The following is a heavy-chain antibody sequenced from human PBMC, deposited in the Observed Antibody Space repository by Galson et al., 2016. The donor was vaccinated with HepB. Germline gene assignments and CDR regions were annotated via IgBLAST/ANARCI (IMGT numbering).Heavy chain of an antibody. CDR1: GFTFSSFD. CDR2: ISNDGRFK. D-gene: IGHD3-10*01. CDR3: ARELYVSGTYAMDV. Sequence: SLRLSCAASGFTFSSFDMHWVRQAPGKGLEWMAVISNDGRFKNYTDSVKGRFTISRDNSENTLYLQMTTLRYEDTAIYYCARELYVSGTYAMDVWGQGTTVTVSS. J-gene: IGHJ6*02. V-gene: IGHV3-30*04.